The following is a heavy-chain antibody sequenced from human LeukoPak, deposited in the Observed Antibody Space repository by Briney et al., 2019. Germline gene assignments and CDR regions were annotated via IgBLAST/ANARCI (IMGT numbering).Heavy chain of an antibody. CDR3: ARDRPYYDILTSYPDDTFDY. V-gene: IGHV3-74*01. CDR2: IIVVGGSI. Sequence: GSLRLSWAASGLTLSSYWMHWFGQAPGKGLVWVSRIIVVGGSISYAGSVNGRITISRDNAKNTLYLQKNSLRAEDTAVYYWARDRPYYDILTSYPDDTFDYWGQGTLVTVSS. D-gene: IGHD3-9*01. J-gene: IGHJ4*02. CDR1: GLTLSSYW.